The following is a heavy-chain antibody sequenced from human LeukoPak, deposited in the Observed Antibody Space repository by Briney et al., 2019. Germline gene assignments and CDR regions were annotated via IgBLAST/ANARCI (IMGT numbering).Heavy chain of an antibody. V-gene: IGHV3-30*04. CDR3: GRVHSSSWYCCSDY. CDR1: GFTFSNYS. J-gene: IGHJ4*02. CDR2: ISYDGSNK. D-gene: IGHD6-13*01. Sequence: PGGSLRLSCAASGFTFSNYSMHWVRQAPGKGLEWVALISYDGSNKYYADSVKGRFTISRDNSKSTLYLQMNSLRLGDTAVYYCGRVHSSSWYCCSDYWGQGTLVTVSS.